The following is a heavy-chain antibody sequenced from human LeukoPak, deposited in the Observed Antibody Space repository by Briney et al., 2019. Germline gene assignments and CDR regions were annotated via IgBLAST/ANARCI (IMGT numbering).Heavy chain of an antibody. Sequence: GESLKISCKGSGYSYANYLIGWVRQAPGHGLEWMGWISGFNGHTKYSQKSQGRVTMTTDTSTSTAYMEVRSLRSDDTAVYYCARAWLRRKYYYYMDVWGKGTTVTVSS. D-gene: IGHD5-12*01. V-gene: IGHV1-18*04. CDR2: ISGFNGHT. CDR3: ARAWLRRKYYYYMDV. CDR1: GYSYANYL. J-gene: IGHJ6*03.